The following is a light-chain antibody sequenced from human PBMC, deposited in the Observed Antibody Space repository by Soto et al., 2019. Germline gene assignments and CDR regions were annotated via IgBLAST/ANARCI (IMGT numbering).Light chain of an antibody. CDR1: HSINRN. CDR2: SAS. CDR3: QQYHNWPLL. Sequence: EIVMTQSPGFLSVSPGERVTLSCRASHSINRNLAWYQQKPGQGPRLLIYSASTRAAGIPPRFSGRGSGTEFNLTISSLQSEDFAVYYCQQYHNWPLLFGGGTKVGSK. J-gene: IGKJ4*02. V-gene: IGKV3-15*01.